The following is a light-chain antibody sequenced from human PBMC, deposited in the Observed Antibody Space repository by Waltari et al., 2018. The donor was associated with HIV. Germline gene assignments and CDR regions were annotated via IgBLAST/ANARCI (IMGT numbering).Light chain of an antibody. CDR2: GAS. CDR3: QQYGSSPGT. V-gene: IGKV3-20*01. CDR1: QSVTSTY. Sequence: EIVLTQSPGTLSLSPGERATLSCRASQSVTSTYLAWYQQKPGQPPRLLIFGASSRATGIPDMFSGSESGTNFTLTISRLEPEDFAVYYCQQYGSSPGTFGQGTKVEIK. J-gene: IGKJ2*01.